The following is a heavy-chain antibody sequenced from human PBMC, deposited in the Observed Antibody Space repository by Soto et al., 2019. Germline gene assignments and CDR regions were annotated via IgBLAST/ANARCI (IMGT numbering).Heavy chain of an antibody. V-gene: IGHV1-2*04. J-gene: IGHJ6*02. CDR1: GYTFTGYY. Sequence: ASVKVSCKASGYTFTGYYMHWVRQAPGQGLEWMGWINPNSGGTNYAQKFQGWVTMTRDTSISTAYMELSRLRSDDTAVYYCARDLNYGDYGVYYYYGMDVSGQGTTVTVSS. CDR2: INPNSGGT. CDR3: ARDLNYGDYGVYYYYGMDV. D-gene: IGHD4-17*01.